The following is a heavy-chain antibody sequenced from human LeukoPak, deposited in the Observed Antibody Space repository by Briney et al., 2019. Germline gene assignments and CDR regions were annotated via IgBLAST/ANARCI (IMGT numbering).Heavy chain of an antibody. Sequence: GGSLRLSCAASGFTFSSCAMSWVRQAPGKGLEWVSAISGSGGSTYYADSVKGRFTISRDNSKNTLYLQMNSLRAEDTAVYYCAKRSIAARRNYYYMDVWGKGTTVTVSS. J-gene: IGHJ6*03. CDR3: AKRSIAARRNYYYMDV. V-gene: IGHV3-23*01. D-gene: IGHD6-6*01. CDR1: GFTFSSCA. CDR2: ISGSGGST.